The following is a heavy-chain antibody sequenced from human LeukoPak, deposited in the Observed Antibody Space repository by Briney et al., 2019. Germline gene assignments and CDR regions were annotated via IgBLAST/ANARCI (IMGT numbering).Heavy chain of an antibody. CDR1: GGSISSSSYY. V-gene: IGHV4-39*07. J-gene: IGHJ4*02. Sequence: PSETLSLTCTVSGGSISSSSYYWGWIRQPPGKGLEWIGSIYYSGSTYYNPSLKSRVTISVDKSKNQFSLKLSSVTAADTAVYYCARDTGYDFWSGYSALYYFDYWGQGTLVTVSS. CDR2: IYYSGST. CDR3: ARDTGYDFWSGYSALYYFDY. D-gene: IGHD3-3*01.